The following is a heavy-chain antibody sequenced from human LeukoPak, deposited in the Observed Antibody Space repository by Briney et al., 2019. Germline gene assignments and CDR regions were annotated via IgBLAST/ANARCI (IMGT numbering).Heavy chain of an antibody. V-gene: IGHV3-23*01. CDR3: AKDYYDSSGGSRFDY. D-gene: IGHD3-22*01. CDR2: FSGSGGST. CDR1: GFTFSSYA. Sequence: GGSLRLSCAASGFTFSSYAMSWVRQAPGKGLQWVSAFSGSGGSTYYADSVKGRFTISRDNSKNTLYLQMNSLRAEDTAVYYCAKDYYDSSGGSRFDYWGQGTLVTVSS. J-gene: IGHJ4*02.